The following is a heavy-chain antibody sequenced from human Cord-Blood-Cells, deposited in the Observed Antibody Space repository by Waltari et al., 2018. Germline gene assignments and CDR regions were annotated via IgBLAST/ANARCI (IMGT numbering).Heavy chain of an antibody. D-gene: IGHD6-13*01. V-gene: IGHV1-2*02. J-gene: IGHJ5*02. CDR3: ARDDCAAAGTSRFDP. Sequence: VQLVQSGAEVKKPGASVKVSCKSSGYTFTGYYMHWVRQAPGQGLEWMGWINPNSGGRNYAQKFQGRVTMTRDTSISTAYMELSRLRSDDTAVYYCARDDCAAAGTSRFDPWGQGTLVTVSS. CDR2: INPNSGGR. CDR1: GYTFTGYY.